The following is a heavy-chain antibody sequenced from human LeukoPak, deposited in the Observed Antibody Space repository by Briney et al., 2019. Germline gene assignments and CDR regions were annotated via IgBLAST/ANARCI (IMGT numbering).Heavy chain of an antibody. Sequence: ETLSLTCNVSGASISNYYWSWIRQPPGQGLEWVGYIYYSGSTNYNPSLKSRVTISVDTSKNQFSVKLASVTSADTAVYYCASIETGDSDYWGQGTLVTVSS. CDR1: GASISNYY. D-gene: IGHD7-27*01. V-gene: IGHV4-59*01. CDR2: IYYSGST. J-gene: IGHJ4*02. CDR3: ASIETGDSDY.